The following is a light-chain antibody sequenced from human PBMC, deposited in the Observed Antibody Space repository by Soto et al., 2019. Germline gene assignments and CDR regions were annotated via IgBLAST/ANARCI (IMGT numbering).Light chain of an antibody. CDR3: TSFTSSSTQV. Sequence: QSALTQPASVSGSPGQSITISCTGTSSDVGGYNYVSWYQQHPGKAPKLMIYEVSDRPSGVSDRFYGSKSGSTASLTISGLQAEDEADYFCTSFTSSSTQVLGTGNKVTVL. CDR2: EVS. CDR1: SSDVGGYNY. V-gene: IGLV2-14*01. J-gene: IGLJ1*01.